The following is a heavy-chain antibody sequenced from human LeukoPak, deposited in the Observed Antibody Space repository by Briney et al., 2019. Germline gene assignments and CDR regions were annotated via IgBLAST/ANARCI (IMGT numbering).Heavy chain of an antibody. D-gene: IGHD6-13*01. J-gene: IGHJ4*02. Sequence: ASVKVSCKASGYTFTDQYIHWVRQAPGQGLEWMGWNNPNSGPTKYAQKFQGRVTMTRDTSISTAYMELSRLRSDDTAVYYCAIDGSTWYYFDYWGQGTLVTVSS. CDR3: AIDGSTWYYFDY. V-gene: IGHV1-2*02. CDR2: NNPNSGPT. CDR1: GYTFTDQY.